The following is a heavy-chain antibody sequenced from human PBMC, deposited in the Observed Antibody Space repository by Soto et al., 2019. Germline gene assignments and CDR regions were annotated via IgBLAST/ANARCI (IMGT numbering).Heavy chain of an antibody. CDR1: GGTLSRYA. J-gene: IGHJ4*02. CDR3: ARVSDCSGGGCYSSFDY. D-gene: IGHD2-15*01. Sequence: SVKVSCKASGGTLSRYAISWVRLAPGQGLEWMGGIIPVFGTPKYAQKFQGRVTITADESTSTAYMELRSLRSEDTAVYYCARVSDCSGGGCYSSFDYWGQGTLVTVSS. CDR2: IIPVFGTP. V-gene: IGHV1-69*13.